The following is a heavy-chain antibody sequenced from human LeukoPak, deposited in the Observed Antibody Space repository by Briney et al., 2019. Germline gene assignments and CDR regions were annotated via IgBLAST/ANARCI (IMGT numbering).Heavy chain of an antibody. V-gene: IGHV1-8*01. CDR1: GYTFTSYD. D-gene: IGHD6-13*01. J-gene: IGHJ3*02. CDR3: ARVRYSSSWYFVVGGGYHYHTRRGAFDI. CDR2: MNPNSGNT. Sequence: ASVKVSCKASGYTFTSYDINWVRQATGQGLEWMGWMNPNSGNTGYAQKFQGRVTMTRNTSISTAYMELSSLRSEDTAVYYCARVRYSSSWYFVVGGGYHYHTRRGAFDIWGQGTMVTVSS.